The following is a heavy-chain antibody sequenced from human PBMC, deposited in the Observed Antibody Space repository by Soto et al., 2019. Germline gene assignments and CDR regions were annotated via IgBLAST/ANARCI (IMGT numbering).Heavy chain of an antibody. CDR1: GFTFSSYG. D-gene: IGHD2-15*01. V-gene: IGHV3-33*01. CDR3: ARDNDCSGGSCYSVEYYYYGMDV. CDR2: IWYGGSNK. Sequence: GGSLRLSCAASGFTFSSYGMHWVRQAPGKGLEWVAVIWYGGSNKYYADSVKGRFTISRDNSKNTLYLQMNSLRAEDTAVYYCARDNDCSGGSCYSVEYYYYGMDVWGQGTTVTVSS. J-gene: IGHJ6*02.